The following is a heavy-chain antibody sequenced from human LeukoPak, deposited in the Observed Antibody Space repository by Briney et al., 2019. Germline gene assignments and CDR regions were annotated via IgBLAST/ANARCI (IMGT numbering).Heavy chain of an antibody. CDR1: GDTFCSYA. CDR2: IIPIFGTA. D-gene: IGHD2-21*02. V-gene: IGHV1-69*05. J-gene: IGHJ4*02. Sequence: GASVKVSCKASGDTFCSYAISWVRQAPGQGLEWMGGIIPIFGTANYAQKFQGRVTITTDESTSTAYMELSSLRSEDTAVYYCARGPISGAYCGGDCYSWYFDYWGQGNLVTVSS. CDR3: ARGPISGAYCGGDCYSWYFDY.